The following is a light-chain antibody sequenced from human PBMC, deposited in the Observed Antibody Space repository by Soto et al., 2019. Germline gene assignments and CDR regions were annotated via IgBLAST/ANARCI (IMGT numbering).Light chain of an antibody. J-gene: IGKJ4*01. Sequence: EIVVTQSPATLSVSPGERVTLYCRASQSVRSHLAWYRQRPGQAPRLLIYDASSRATGIPARFSGSGSGTEFVLTISGLPSEDFAIYYCQQYDAWPFTFGGGTKVEIK. CDR1: QSVRSH. CDR3: QQYDAWPFT. V-gene: IGKV3-15*01. CDR2: DAS.